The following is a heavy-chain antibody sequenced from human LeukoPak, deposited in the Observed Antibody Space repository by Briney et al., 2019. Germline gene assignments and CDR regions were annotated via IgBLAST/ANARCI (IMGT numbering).Heavy chain of an antibody. CDR2: IYSGGTI. CDR3: ARRVNYYFDY. Sequence: PGGSLRLSCAASGLIVSNNYMIWVRQAPGKGLEGVSFIYSGGTIYYTDSVKGRFTISRDNSKNTLYLQMNSLRAEDTAVYYCARRVNYYFDYWGQGTLVTVSS. CDR1: GLIVSNNY. J-gene: IGHJ4*02. D-gene: IGHD5-24*01. V-gene: IGHV3-53*01.